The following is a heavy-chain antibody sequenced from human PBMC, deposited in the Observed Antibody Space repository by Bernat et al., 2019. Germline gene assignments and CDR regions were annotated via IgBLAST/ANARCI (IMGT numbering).Heavy chain of an antibody. CDR1: GGSFSGYY. CDR3: ASRKQRGWFDP. J-gene: IGHJ5*02. CDR2: INHSGST. V-gene: IGHV4-34*01. Sequence: QVQLQQWGAGLLKPSETLSLTCAVYGGSFSGYYWSWIRQPPGTGLEWIGEINHSGSTNYNPSLKSRVTIAVDTSKNQFTLKLSSVTAADTAVYYCASRKQRGWFDPWGQGTLVTVSS. D-gene: IGHD6-25*01.